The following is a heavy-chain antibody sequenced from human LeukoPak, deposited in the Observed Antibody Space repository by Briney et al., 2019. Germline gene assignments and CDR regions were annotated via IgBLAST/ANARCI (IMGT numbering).Heavy chain of an antibody. D-gene: IGHD2-2*01. V-gene: IGHV3-64*01. J-gene: IGHJ6*03. CDR2: ISSNGGST. CDR3: ARDPTLGYCSSTSCPPLARYYYYMDV. CDR1: GFTFSSYA. Sequence: GGSLRLSCAASGFTFSSYAMHWVRQAPGKGLEYVSAISSNGGSTYYANSVKGRFTISRDNSKNTLYLQMGSLRAEDMAVYYCARDPTLGYCSSTSCPPLARYYYYMDVWGKGTTVTVSS.